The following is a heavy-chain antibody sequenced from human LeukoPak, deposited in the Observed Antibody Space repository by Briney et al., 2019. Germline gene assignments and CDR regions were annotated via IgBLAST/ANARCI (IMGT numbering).Heavy chain of an antibody. CDR3: ANEIRPNDY. D-gene: IGHD4-17*01. CDR2: ISISGTKT. J-gene: IGHJ4*02. V-gene: IGHV3-23*01. Sequence: GGSLRLSCAASEFDFSTHAMNWVRQAPGKGLEWVSAISISGTKTYYADSVKGRFTISRDNSKNTLYLQMYSLRAEDTAVYYCANEIRPNDYWGQGTLVTVSS. CDR1: EFDFSTHA.